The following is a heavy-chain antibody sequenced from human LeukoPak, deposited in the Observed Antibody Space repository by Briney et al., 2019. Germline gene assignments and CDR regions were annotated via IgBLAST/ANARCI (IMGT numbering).Heavy chain of an antibody. CDR2: MSSSSGLI. CDR1: GFTFSRYS. J-gene: IGHJ5*02. Sequence: GGSLRLSCAASGFTFSRYSMNWVRQAPGKGLEWVSSMSSSSGLIYYGDSVKGRFAISRDNAKNSLYLQMKSLRAEDTAVYYCARGFYTYDQWGQGTLVTVSS. CDR3: ARGFYTYDQ. D-gene: IGHD5-24*01. V-gene: IGHV3-21*01.